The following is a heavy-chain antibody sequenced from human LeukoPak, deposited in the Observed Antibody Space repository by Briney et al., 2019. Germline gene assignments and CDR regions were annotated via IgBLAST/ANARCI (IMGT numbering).Heavy chain of an antibody. CDR1: GFTFSSYA. Sequence: GGSLRLSCAASGFTFSSYAMSWVRQAPGKGLGWVSAISGSGGSTYYADSVKGRFTISRDNSKNTLYLQMNSLRAEDTAVYYCATQDIVATMPGYWGQGTLVTVSS. J-gene: IGHJ4*02. D-gene: IGHD5-12*01. CDR3: ATQDIVATMPGY. V-gene: IGHV3-23*01. CDR2: ISGSGGST.